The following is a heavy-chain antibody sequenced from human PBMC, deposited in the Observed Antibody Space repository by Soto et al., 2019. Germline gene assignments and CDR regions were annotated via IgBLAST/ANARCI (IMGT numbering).Heavy chain of an antibody. V-gene: IGHV3-48*02. Sequence: EVQLVESGGDLVQRGGSLRLSCAASGFDFGIYSMNWVRQAPGKGLGWISYINGSSTTLYYADSVRGRFIISRDNAENSLYLQMNSLRDDDTAVYFCARGDRFRCNGGHCFSDGLFLSWGQGTLVTVSP. J-gene: IGHJ5*02. CDR1: GFDFGIYS. CDR2: INGSSTTL. D-gene: IGHD2-21*02. CDR3: ARGDRFRCNGGHCFSDGLFLS.